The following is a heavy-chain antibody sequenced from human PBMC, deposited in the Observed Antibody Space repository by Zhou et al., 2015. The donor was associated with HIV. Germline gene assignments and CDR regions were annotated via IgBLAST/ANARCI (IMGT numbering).Heavy chain of an antibody. J-gene: IGHJ5*02. CDR2: MYAGGSR. V-gene: IGHV3-53*01. CDR1: GFTVSSNY. Sequence: EVQLVESGGGLIQPGGSLRVSCAASGFTVSSNYMSWVRQAPGKGLEWVSVMYAGGSRYYADSVKGRFTISRDNSKNTLYLQMNSLRAEDTAVYYCARDDPILPNHFWSGYYLSWGQGTLVTVSS. D-gene: IGHD3-3*02. CDR3: ARDDPILPNHFWSGYYLS.